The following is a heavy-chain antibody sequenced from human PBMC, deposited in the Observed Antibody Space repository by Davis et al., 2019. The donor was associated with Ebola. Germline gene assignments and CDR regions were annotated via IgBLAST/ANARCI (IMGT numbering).Heavy chain of an antibody. CDR1: GFTFSSYG. CDR3: AKDNPVLDQ. V-gene: IGHV3-30*18. D-gene: IGHD1-14*01. CDR2: ISYDGSNK. Sequence: GESLKISCSASGFTFSSYGMHWVRQAPGKGLEWVAVISYDGSNKYYADSVKGRFTISRDNSKNTVYLQMNSLRGEDTAVYYCAKDNPVLDQWGQGTLVTVSS. J-gene: IGHJ4*02.